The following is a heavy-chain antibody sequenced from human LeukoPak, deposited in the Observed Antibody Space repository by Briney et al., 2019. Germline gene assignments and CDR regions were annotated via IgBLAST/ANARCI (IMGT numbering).Heavy chain of an antibody. D-gene: IGHD2-21*02. CDR3: ARDAGDSGGYYFDF. J-gene: IGHJ4*02. V-gene: IGHV3-30*03. Sequence: GGSLRLSCAASGFTFSSYGMHWVRQAPGKGLEWVAVISYDGSNKYYADSVKGRFTISRDNSKNSLYLQMSSLRAEDTAVYYCARDAGDSGGYYFDFWGQGTLVTVSS. CDR1: GFTFSSYG. CDR2: ISYDGSNK.